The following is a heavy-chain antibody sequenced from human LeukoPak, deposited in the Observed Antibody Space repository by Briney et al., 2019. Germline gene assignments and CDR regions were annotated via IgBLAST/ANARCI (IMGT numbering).Heavy chain of an antibody. V-gene: IGHV2-70*12. J-gene: IGHJ5*02. CDR3: AHSPDYYDSSGYRADWFDP. D-gene: IGHD3-22*01. CDR1: GFSLNTSGMC. CDR2: IDWDDDK. Sequence: SGPTLVNPTQTLTLTCTFSGFSLNTSGMCVSWIRQPPGKALEWLARIDWDDDKYYSTSLKTRLTISKDTSTNQVVLTMTNMDPVDTATYYCAHSPDYYDSSGYRADWFDPWGQGTLVTVSS.